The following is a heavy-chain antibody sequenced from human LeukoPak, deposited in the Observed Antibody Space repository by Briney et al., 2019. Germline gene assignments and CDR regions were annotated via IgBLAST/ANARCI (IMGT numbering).Heavy chain of an antibody. CDR3: ATTVYSSGWYYFDY. CDR1: GYTFTSYY. J-gene: IGHJ4*02. CDR2: INPNSGGT. D-gene: IGHD6-19*01. V-gene: IGHV1-2*02. Sequence: ASVKVSCKASGYTFTSYYMHWVRQAPGQGLEWMGWINPNSGGTNYAQKFQGRVTMTRDTSISTAYMELSRLRSDDTAVYYCATTVYSSGWYYFDYWGQGTLVTVSP.